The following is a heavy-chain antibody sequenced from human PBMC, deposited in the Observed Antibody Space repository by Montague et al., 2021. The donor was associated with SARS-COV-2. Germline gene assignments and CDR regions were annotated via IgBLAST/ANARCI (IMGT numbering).Heavy chain of an antibody. J-gene: IGHJ5*02. CDR2: IYHSGTT. D-gene: IGHD3-16*01. CDR1: GGSITSDNC. V-gene: IGHV4-4*02. CDR3: ALPLGGARFDP. Sequence: SETLSLTCAVSGGSITSDNCWTWVRQSPGKGLEWIGEIYHSGTTXYNPPRQSRLTISIDKSRNHLSLNLTSVTAADTAIYYCALPLGGARFDPWGQGILVTVSS.